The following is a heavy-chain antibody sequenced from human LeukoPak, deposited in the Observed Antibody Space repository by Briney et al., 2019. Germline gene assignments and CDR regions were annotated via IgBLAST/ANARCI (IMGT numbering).Heavy chain of an antibody. J-gene: IGHJ4*02. Sequence: SETLSLTCAVYGGSFSGYYWSWIRQPPGKGLEWIGEINHSGSTNYNPSLKSRVTISVDTSKNQFSLKLSSVTAADTAVYYCARDLGAATDQDTDYWGQGTLVTVSS. D-gene: IGHD5-18*01. V-gene: IGHV4-34*01. CDR1: GGSFSGYY. CDR3: ARDLGAATDQDTDY. CDR2: INHSGST.